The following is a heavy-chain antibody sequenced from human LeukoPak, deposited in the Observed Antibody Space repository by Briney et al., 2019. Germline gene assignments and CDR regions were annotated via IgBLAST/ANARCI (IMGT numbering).Heavy chain of an antibody. V-gene: IGHV4-30-4*01. CDR3: ASVVRYSGYPPFDY. CDR2: IYYSGST. J-gene: IGHJ4*02. Sequence: PSQTLSLTCTLSGGSISSGDYYWSWIRQPPGTGLEWIGYIYYSGSTYYNPSLKTRVTISVETAKNQFSLKLSSLTAADTAVYYCASVVRYSGYPPFDYWGQGTLVSVPS. D-gene: IGHD5-12*01. CDR1: GGSISSGDYY.